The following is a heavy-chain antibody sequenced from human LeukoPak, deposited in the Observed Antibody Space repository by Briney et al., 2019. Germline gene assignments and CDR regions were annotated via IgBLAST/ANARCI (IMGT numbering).Heavy chain of an antibody. Sequence: PGGSLRLSCAASGFTFSSYAMSWVRQAPGKGLEWVSSISSSSSYIYYADSVKGRFTISRDNAKNSLYLQMNSLRAEDTAVYYCARLSSTVVTFRYFDYWGQGTLVTVSS. CDR2: ISSSSSYI. J-gene: IGHJ4*02. V-gene: IGHV3-21*01. CDR3: ARLSSTVVTFRYFDY. D-gene: IGHD4-23*01. CDR1: GFTFSSYA.